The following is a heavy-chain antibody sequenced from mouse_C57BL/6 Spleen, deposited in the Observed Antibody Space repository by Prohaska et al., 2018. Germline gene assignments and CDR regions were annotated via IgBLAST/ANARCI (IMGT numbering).Heavy chain of an antibody. V-gene: IGHV1-22*01. D-gene: IGHD2-1*01. CDR3: ARGPFYYGNYYYAMDY. Sequence: HGKSLERLGYINPNSGGTSYNQKFKGKATLTVNKSSSTAYMELRSLTSEDSAVYYCARGPFYYGNYYYAMDYWGQGTSVTVSS. J-gene: IGHJ4*01. CDR2: INPNSGGT.